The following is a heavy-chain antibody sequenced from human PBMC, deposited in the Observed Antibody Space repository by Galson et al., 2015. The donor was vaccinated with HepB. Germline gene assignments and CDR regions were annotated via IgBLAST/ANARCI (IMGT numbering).Heavy chain of an antibody. CDR1: GGTFSSYA. Sequence: SVKVSCKASGGTFSSYAISWVRQAPGQGLEWMGGIIPIFGTADYAQKFQGRVTITADESTSTAYMELSSLRSEDTAVYYCARGGEGWNVDAFDIWGQGTMVTVSS. D-gene: IGHD1-1*01. CDR3: ARGGEGWNVDAFDI. V-gene: IGHV1-69*13. CDR2: IIPIFGTA. J-gene: IGHJ3*02.